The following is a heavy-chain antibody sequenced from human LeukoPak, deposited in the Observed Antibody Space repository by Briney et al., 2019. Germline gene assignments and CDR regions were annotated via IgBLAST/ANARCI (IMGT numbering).Heavy chain of an antibody. Sequence: ASVKVFCKASGYTFTGYYMHWVRQAPGQGLEWMAWIDPYTGNTHYAQKFQGRITVTRDTSVSTTYMELSWLTSDDTARYYCAREYSASEHWGQGTLVTVSS. CDR3: AREYSASEH. CDR1: GYTFTGYY. V-gene: IGHV1-2*02. CDR2: IDPYTGNT. D-gene: IGHD5-12*01. J-gene: IGHJ4*02.